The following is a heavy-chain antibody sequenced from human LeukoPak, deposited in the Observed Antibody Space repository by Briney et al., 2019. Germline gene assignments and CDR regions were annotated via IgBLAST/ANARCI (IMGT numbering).Heavy chain of an antibody. CDR3: TTIKRGNIFGYFDF. J-gene: IGHJ4*02. Sequence: SETLSLTCTVSGGSMTTHHWNWIRQTPGKGLEWIGYVFDSGRTKENPSLKSRVTLSADTSKNQLPLRLSSVTAADTAVYYCTTIKRGNIFGYFDFWGQGILVTVSS. V-gene: IGHV4-59*11. CDR1: GGSMTTHH. D-gene: IGHD5-18*01. CDR2: VFDSGRT.